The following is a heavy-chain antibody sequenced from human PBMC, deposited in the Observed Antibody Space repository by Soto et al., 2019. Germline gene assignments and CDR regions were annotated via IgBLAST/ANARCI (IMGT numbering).Heavy chain of an antibody. V-gene: IGHV3-30-3*01. J-gene: IGHJ4*02. D-gene: IGHD2-15*01. CDR3: AREGTYCSGGSCYPHFDY. CDR1: GFTFSSYA. Sequence: PGGSLRLSCAASGFTFSSYAMHWVRQAPGKGLEWVAVISYDGSNKYYADSVKGRFTISRDNSKNTLYLQMNSLRAEDTAVYYCAREGTYCSGGSCYPHFDYWGQGTLVTVSS. CDR2: ISYDGSNK.